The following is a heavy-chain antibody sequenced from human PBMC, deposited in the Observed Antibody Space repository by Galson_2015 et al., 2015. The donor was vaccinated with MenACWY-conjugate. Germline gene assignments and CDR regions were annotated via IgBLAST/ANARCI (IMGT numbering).Heavy chain of an antibody. CDR3: ARSYVPGSDRKNYYMDV. D-gene: IGHD3-16*01. CDR2: VNSDGGGT. CDR1: GFTFSSSW. V-gene: IGHV3-74*01. J-gene: IGHJ6*03. Sequence: SLRLSCAASGFTFSSSWMHWVRQAPGKGLVWVSRVNSDGGGTGSADSVKGRFTISRDNAKNMLFLQMDSLKVEDTAVYYCARSYVPGSDRKNYYMDVWGRGTTVTVSS.